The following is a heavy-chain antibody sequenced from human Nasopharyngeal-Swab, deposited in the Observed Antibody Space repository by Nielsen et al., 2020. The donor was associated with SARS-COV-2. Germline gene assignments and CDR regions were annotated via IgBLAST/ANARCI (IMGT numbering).Heavy chain of an antibody. J-gene: IGHJ6*03. CDR3: ARLDVGATTWYYYYYMDV. CDR2: INHSGST. CDR1: GGSFSGYY. V-gene: IGHV4-34*01. Sequence: SETLSLTCAVYGGSFSGYYWSWIRQPPGKGLEWIGEINHSGSTYYNPSLKSRVTISVDTSKNQFSLKLSSVTAADTAVYYCARLDVGATTWYYYYYMDVWGKGTTVTVSS. D-gene: IGHD1-26*01.